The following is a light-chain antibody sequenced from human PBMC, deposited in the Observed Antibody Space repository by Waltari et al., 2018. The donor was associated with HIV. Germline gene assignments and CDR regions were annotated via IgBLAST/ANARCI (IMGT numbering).Light chain of an antibody. CDR1: HSINTF. Sequence: DIQMTQSPSSLSASVGDRVTITCRTSHSINTFLNWYQMKPGKVPRLLIYGAYRLESGVPSRFSATGSGTDFSLTISSLQPEDFATYYCLQGYISPLTFGPGTKGDIK. J-gene: IGKJ3*01. CDR3: LQGYISPLT. V-gene: IGKV1-39*01. CDR2: GAY.